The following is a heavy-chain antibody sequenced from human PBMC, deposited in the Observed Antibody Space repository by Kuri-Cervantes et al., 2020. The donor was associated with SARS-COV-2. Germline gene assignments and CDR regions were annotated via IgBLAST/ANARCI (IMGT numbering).Heavy chain of an antibody. D-gene: IGHD3-10*01. CDR1: GFTFGDFA. J-gene: IGHJ4*02. V-gene: IGHV3-7*01. CDR2: IKQDGSEK. Sequence: GGSLRLSCTASGFTFGDFALSWVRQAPGKGLEWVANIKQDGSEKYYVDSVKGRFTISRDNAKNSLYLQMNSLRAEDTAVYYCARDRSFTPDYWGQGTLVTVSS. CDR3: ARDRSFTPDY.